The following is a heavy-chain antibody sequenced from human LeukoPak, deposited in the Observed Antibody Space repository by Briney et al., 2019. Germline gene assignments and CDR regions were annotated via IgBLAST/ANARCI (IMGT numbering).Heavy chain of an antibody. V-gene: IGHV3-53*01. J-gene: IGHJ4*02. D-gene: IGHD4/OR15-4a*01. CDR3: ARDQKGAAD. Sequence: PGGSLRLSCAASGLTASSNYISWVRQAPGKGLEWVSAILSRGGPYYVDSAKARFTSSRDNSKNTLYLQMNSLRAEDTAVYYCARDQKGAADWGQGALVTVSS. CDR1: GLTASSNY. CDR2: ILSRGGP.